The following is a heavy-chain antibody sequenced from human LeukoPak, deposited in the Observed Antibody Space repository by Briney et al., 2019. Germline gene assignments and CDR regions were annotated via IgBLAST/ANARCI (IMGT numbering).Heavy chain of an antibody. CDR2: IRYDGSNK. CDR1: GFTFSSYG. V-gene: IGHV3-30*02. D-gene: IGHD6-6*01. J-gene: IGHJ3*02. CDR3: AKGTYSSSSGNGAFDI. Sequence: PGGSLRLPCAASGFTFSSYGMHWVRQAPGKGLEWVAFIRYDGSNKYYADSVKGRFTISRDNSKNTLYLQMNSLRAEDTAVYYCAKGTYSSSSGNGAFDIWGQGTMVTVSS.